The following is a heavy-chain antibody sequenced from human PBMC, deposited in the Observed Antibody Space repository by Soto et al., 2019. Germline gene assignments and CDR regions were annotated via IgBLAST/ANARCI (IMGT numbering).Heavy chain of an antibody. CDR1: GFTFDDYA. V-gene: IGHV3-9*01. Sequence: GGSLRLSCAASGFTFDDYAMHWVRQAPGKGLEWVSGISWNSGYIAYADSVEGRFTISRDNAKNSLYLLMNSLRAEDTALYYCAKDTCSTTSCYAGYWGQGTLVTVSS. J-gene: IGHJ4*02. CDR3: AKDTCSTTSCYAGY. D-gene: IGHD2-2*01. CDR2: ISWNSGYI.